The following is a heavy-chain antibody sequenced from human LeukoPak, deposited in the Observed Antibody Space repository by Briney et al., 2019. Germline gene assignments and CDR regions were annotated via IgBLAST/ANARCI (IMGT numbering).Heavy chain of an antibody. D-gene: IGHD6-13*01. CDR2: ISSSSSYI. CDR1: GFTFSSYS. Sequence: GGSLRLSCAGSGFTFSSYSMNWVRQAPGKGLEWVSSISSSSSYIYYADSVKGRFTISRDNAKNSLYLQMNSLRAEDTAVYYCARAPTAAGTLTSADYWGQGTLVTVSS. V-gene: IGHV3-21*01. CDR3: ARAPTAAGTLTSADY. J-gene: IGHJ4*02.